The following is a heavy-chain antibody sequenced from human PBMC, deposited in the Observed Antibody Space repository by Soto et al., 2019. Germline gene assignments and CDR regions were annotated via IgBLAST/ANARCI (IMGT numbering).Heavy chain of an antibody. CDR1: GFTFSNYW. D-gene: IGHD3-10*01. Sequence: EVQLVESGGGLVQPGGSLRLSCAASGFTFSNYWIHWVRQAPGKGLMWVSRINSDGSTTNYADSVKGRFTISRDNAKNTGYLQMNSLRAEVTALYYCARGVRGHYGKDVWGQGTTVTVSS. CDR3: ARGVRGHYGKDV. V-gene: IGHV3-74*01. J-gene: IGHJ6*02. CDR2: INSDGSTT.